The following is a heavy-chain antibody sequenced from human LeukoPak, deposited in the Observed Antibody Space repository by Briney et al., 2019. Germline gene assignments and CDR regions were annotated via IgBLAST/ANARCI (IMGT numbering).Heavy chain of an antibody. V-gene: IGHV3-11*04. CDR2: INGGGSPI. CDR1: GFTFTDFY. D-gene: IGHD5-12*01. Sequence: GGSLRLSCAASGFTFTDFYMSWIRQAPGKGLEWVSYINGGGSPIYYADSVKGRFTISRDNAKNSLYLQMNSLRAEDTAVYYCARAGSHRNSGYDYWGQGTLVTVSS. J-gene: IGHJ4*02. CDR3: ARAGSHRNSGYDY.